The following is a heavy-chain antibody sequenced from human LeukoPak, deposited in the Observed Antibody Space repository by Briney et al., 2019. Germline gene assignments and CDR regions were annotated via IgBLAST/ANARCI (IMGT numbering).Heavy chain of an antibody. D-gene: IGHD2-2*01. Sequence: VASVKVSCKASGYTFTGYYMHWVRQAPGQGLEWMGWINPNSGGTNYAQKFQGRVTMTRDTSISTAYMELSRLRSDDTAVYYCARAFYGSSTSCFACHDAFDIWGQGTMVTVSS. J-gene: IGHJ3*02. V-gene: IGHV1-2*02. CDR3: ARAFYGSSTSCFACHDAFDI. CDR2: INPNSGGT. CDR1: GYTFTGYY.